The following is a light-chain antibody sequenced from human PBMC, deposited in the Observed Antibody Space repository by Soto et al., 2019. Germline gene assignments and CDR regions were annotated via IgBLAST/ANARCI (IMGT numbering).Light chain of an antibody. J-gene: IGKJ5*01. V-gene: IGKV1-5*01. CDR3: QQYNSYSIT. CDR1: QSISSW. Sequence: IKMNQSPSTLSATERDRVTITSRASQSISSWLAWYQQKPGKAPKLLIYDASSLESGVPSRFSGSGSGTEFTLTISSLQPDDFATYYCQQYNSYSITFGQGTRLEI. CDR2: DAS.